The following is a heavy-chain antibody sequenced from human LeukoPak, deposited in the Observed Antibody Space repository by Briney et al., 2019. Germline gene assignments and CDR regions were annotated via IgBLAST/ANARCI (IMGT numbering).Heavy chain of an antibody. Sequence: GGSLRLSCAASGFTFSSYAMSWVRQAPGKGLEWVSAIGGSSGSTYYADSVKGRFTISRDNSKNTVYLQMNYLRADDTAVYYCARDPGVVAFHYLDFWGQGTLVTVSS. J-gene: IGHJ4*02. CDR3: ARDPGVVAFHYLDF. CDR2: IGGSSGST. CDR1: GFTFSSYA. D-gene: IGHD3-3*01. V-gene: IGHV3-23*01.